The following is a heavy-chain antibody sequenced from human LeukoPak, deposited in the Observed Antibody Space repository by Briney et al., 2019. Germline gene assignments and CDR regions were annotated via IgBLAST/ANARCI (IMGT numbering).Heavy chain of an antibody. CDR2: INQDENVK. J-gene: IGHJ4*02. CDR3: ARDPDEIEGAHFHF. CDR1: GFSFSRDW. V-gene: IGHV3-7*03. D-gene: IGHD1-26*01. Sequence: GGSLRLSCVASGFSFSRDWMSWVRQAPGKGLEWVAKINQDENVKYYVDSVKGRFTISRDNGKNSLFLQMNSLRDEDTAMYYCARDPDEIEGAHFHFWGQGILVTVSS.